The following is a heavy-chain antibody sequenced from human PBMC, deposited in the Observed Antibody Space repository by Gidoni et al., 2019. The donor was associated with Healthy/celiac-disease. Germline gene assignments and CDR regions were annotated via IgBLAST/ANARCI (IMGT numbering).Heavy chain of an antibody. CDR2: IYSSGST. CDR3: ARDGGYSYGYLYYGMYV. CDR1: GGSISSYY. V-gene: IGHV4-59*01. D-gene: IGHD5-18*01. J-gene: IGHJ6*02. Sequence: NPSETLSLTCTVPGGSISSYYWSWIRQPPGKGREWIGYIYSSGSTNYNPSLKSRVTLSEDTSKNQFSRKLSSVTAADTAVYYCARDGGYSYGYLYYGMYVWGHGTTVTVSS.